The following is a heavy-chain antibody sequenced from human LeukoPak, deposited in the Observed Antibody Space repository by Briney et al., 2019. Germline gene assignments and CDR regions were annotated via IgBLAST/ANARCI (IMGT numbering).Heavy chain of an antibody. J-gene: IGHJ4*02. D-gene: IGHD3-10*01. CDR1: GYSFTSYW. CDR3: ARFGPSGVRGVMVPHPLDY. CDR2: IYPGDSDT. V-gene: IGHV5-51*01. Sequence: GESLKISCKGSGYSFTSYWIGWVRQMPGKGLGWMGIIYPGDSDTRYSPSFQGQVTISADKSISTAYLQWSSLKASDTAMYYCARFGPSGVRGVMVPHPLDYWGQGTLVTVSS.